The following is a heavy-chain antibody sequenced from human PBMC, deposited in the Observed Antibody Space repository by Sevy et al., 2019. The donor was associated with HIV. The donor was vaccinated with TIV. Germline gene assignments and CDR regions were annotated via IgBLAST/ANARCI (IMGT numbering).Heavy chain of an antibody. Sequence: SETLSVTCTVSGGSISSSDSYWSWIRQPPGKCLEWIGYIHFSGGTYYNHFLKSRVAMSVDTSERQFSLRLSFMTAAETAVYYCANKRGYSHGPFDYWGQGALVTVSS. CDR2: IHFSGGT. D-gene: IGHD5-12*01. J-gene: IGHJ4*02. CDR1: GGSISSSDSY. V-gene: IGHV4-30-4*01. CDR3: ANKRGYSHGPFDY.